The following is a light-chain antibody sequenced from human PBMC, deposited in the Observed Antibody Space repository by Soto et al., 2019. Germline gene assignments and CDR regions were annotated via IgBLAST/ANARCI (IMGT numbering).Light chain of an antibody. J-gene: IGKJ5*01. CDR3: QQRSNWPPVIT. CDR2: DAS. Sequence: EIVLTQSPATLSLSPGERATLSCRASQSFSSYLAWYQQKPGQAPRLLIYDASKRATGIPARFSGRWSGTDFTLTISRREPEDFAVYYCQQRSNWPPVITFGQGTRLEIK. CDR1: QSFSSY. V-gene: IGKV3-11*01.